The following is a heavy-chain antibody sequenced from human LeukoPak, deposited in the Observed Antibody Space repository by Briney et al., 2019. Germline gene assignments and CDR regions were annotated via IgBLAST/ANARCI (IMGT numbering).Heavy chain of an antibody. D-gene: IGHD6-19*01. CDR2: INPNSGGT. V-gene: IGHV1-2*06. CDR1: GYTFTGYY. Sequence: ASVKVSCKASGYTFTGYYMHWVRQAPGQGLEWMGRINPNSGGTNYAQKFQGRVTMTRDTSISTAYMELSRLRSDDTAVYYCARPYSSGWYSYGMDVWGQGTTVTVSS. J-gene: IGHJ6*01. CDR3: ARPYSSGWYSYGMDV.